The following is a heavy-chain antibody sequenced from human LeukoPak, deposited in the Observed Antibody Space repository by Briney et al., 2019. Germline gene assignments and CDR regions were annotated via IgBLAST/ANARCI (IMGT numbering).Heavy chain of an antibody. V-gene: IGHV3-72*01. CDR3: ATSLSSGWGPVDDH. CDR1: GFTFSDHY. D-gene: IGHD6-19*01. J-gene: IGHJ4*02. CDR2: TRNKANSYTT. Sequence: GGSLRLSCAASGFTFSDHYMDWVRQAPGKGLEWVGRTRNKANSYTTEYAASVKGRFTISRDDPKKSVFLQMNSLRAEDTAVYYCATSLSSGWGPVDDHWGQGIMVTVSS.